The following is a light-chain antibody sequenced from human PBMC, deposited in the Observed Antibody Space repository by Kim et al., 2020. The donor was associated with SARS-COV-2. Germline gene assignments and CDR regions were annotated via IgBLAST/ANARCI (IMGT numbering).Light chain of an antibody. CDR3: QHNASYAIT. V-gene: IGKV1-5*01. J-gene: IGKJ5*01. CDR1: QDVSRW. CDR2: DAS. Sequence: ASGGDRVSITCRASQDVSRWLAWYQQKPGKAPKLLIYDASTVESGVPSRFSGSGSGTEFTLTISSLQPDDFATYYCQHNASYAITFGQGTRLEIK.